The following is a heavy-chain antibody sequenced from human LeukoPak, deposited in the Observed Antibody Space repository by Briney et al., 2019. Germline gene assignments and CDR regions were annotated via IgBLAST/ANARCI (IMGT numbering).Heavy chain of an antibody. CDR2: IRYDGSNK. CDR1: GFTFRDYG. V-gene: IGHV3-30*02. D-gene: IGHD3-22*01. CDR3: AKDWGTITMIVVGLFDY. Sequence: GGSLRLSCAASGFTFRDYGMHWVRQAPGKGLEWVAFIRYDGSNKYYADSVKGRFTISRDNSKNTLYLQMNSLRAEDTAVYYCAKDWGTITMIVVGLFDYWGQGTLVTVSS. J-gene: IGHJ4*02.